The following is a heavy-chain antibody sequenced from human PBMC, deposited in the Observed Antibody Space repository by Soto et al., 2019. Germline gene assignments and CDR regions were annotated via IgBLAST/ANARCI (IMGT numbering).Heavy chain of an antibody. D-gene: IGHD6-19*01. J-gene: IGHJ4*02. CDR3: AKREMAGTDD. CDR1: GFTFSTHA. Sequence: LRLSCAASGFTFSTHAMHWVRQAPGKGLECVAIVSFDGSNKYYADSVKGRFTISRDNSKNTLYLQMSGLTPEDTAVYYCAKREMAGTDDWGQGTLVTVSS. CDR2: VSFDGSNK. V-gene: IGHV3-30-3*02.